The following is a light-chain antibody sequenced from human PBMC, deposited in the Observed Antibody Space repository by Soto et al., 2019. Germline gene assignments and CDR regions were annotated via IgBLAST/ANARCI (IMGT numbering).Light chain of an antibody. V-gene: IGLV1-44*01. CDR3: AAWDDSLNGYV. CDR1: SSNIGRNT. Sequence: QSVLTQPPSASGTPGQRVTISCSGSSSNIGRNTVNWYQQLPGTAPKLPIYSNNQRPSGVPDRFSGSKSGTSASLAISGLQSEDEADYYCAAWDDSLNGYVFGTGTKLTVL. J-gene: IGLJ1*01. CDR2: SNN.